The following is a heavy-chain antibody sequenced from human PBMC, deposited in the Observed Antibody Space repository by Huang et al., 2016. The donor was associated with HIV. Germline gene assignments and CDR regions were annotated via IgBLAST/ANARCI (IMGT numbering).Heavy chain of an antibody. Sequence: QVQLVQSGAEVKKPGASVKVSCKASGYTFTSYGIPWVRQAPGQGLEWMGGISAYNGNTDYIHKLQGRVTMTTDTSTRTAYMELRSLRSDDTAVYYCARDLPSYGSGDYFDYWGQGTLVTVSS. CDR1: GYTFTSYG. D-gene: IGHD3-10*01. J-gene: IGHJ4*02. V-gene: IGHV1-18*01. CDR3: ARDLPSYGSGDYFDY. CDR2: ISAYNGNT.